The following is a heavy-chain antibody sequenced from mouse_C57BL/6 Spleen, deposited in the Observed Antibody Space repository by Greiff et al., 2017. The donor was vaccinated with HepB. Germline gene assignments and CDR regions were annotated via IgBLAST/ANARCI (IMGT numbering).Heavy chain of an antibody. J-gene: IGHJ2*01. D-gene: IGHD1-1*01. CDR1: GYTFTSYW. Sequence: QVQLQQSGAELVKPGASVKLSCKASGYTFTSYWMQWVKQRPGQGLEWIGEIDPSDSYTNYNQKFKGKATLTVDTSSSTAYMQLSSLTSEDSAVYYCARKITTVVATRFDYWGQGTTLTVSS. CDR2: IDPSDSYT. V-gene: IGHV1-50*01. CDR3: ARKITTVVATRFDY.